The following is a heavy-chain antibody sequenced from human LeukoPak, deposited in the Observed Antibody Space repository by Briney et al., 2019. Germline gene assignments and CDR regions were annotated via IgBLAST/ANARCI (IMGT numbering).Heavy chain of an antibody. D-gene: IGHD6-13*01. CDR3: ARDRGSSPT. CDR1: GGSISSYY. V-gene: IGHV4-59*12. J-gene: IGHJ5*02. Sequence: SETLSLTCTVSGGSISSYYWSWIRQPPGKGLEWIGYIYHSGSTYYNPSLKSRVTISVDRSKNQFSLKLSSVTAADTAVYYCARDRGSSPTWGQGTLVTVSS. CDR2: IYHSGST.